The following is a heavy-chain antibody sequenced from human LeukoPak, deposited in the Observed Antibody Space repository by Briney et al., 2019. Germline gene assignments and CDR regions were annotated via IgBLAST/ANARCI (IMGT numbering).Heavy chain of an antibody. J-gene: IGHJ6*03. CDR2: IIPIFGTA. V-gene: IGHV1-69*06. Sequence: SVKVSCKASGGTFSSYAISWVRQAPGQGLEWMGGIIPIFGTANYAQKFQGRVTITADKSTSTAYMELSSLRSEDTAVYYCARVPPPYYYYYMDVWGKGTTVTISS. CDR3: ARVPPPYYYYYMDV. CDR1: GGTFSSYA.